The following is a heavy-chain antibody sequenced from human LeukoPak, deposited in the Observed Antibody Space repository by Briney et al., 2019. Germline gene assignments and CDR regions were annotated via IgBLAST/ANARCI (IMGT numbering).Heavy chain of an antibody. Sequence: GGSLRLSCAASGFTFSSYSMNWVRQAPGKGLEWVSSISSSSSYIYYADSVKGRFTISRDNAKNSMYLQMNSLRAEDTAVYYCARDIREMATFGEFAPWGQGTLVTVSS. CDR2: ISSSSSYI. V-gene: IGHV3-21*01. J-gene: IGHJ5*02. CDR3: ARDIREMATFGEFAP. CDR1: GFTFSSYS. D-gene: IGHD5-24*01.